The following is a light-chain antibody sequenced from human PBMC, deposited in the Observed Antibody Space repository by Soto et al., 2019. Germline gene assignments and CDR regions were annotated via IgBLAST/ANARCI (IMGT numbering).Light chain of an antibody. CDR2: GAS. CDR1: QSVSSSY. CDR3: QQYGGSPYT. J-gene: IGKJ2*01. V-gene: IGKV3-20*01. Sequence: EIVLTQSPGTLSLSPGERATLSCRASQSVSSSYLAWYQQKPGQAPRLLIYGASSRATGIPDRFSGSGSGTDFTLTISGLEPEDFAVYYRQQYGGSPYTFGQGTKLEIK.